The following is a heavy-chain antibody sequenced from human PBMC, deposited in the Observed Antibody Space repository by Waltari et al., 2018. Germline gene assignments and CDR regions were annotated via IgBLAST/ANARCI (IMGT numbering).Heavy chain of an antibody. CDR1: GGTFSSYA. CDR3: ARDRLSGFGVAGKDY. Sequence: QVQLVQSGAEVKKPGSSVKVSCKASGGTFSSYAISWVRQAPGQGLEWMGGIIPILGIANYAQKFQGRVTITADESTSTAYMELSSLRSEDTAVYYCARDRLSGFGVAGKDYWGQGTLVTVSS. J-gene: IGHJ4*02. D-gene: IGHD3-3*01. CDR2: IIPILGIA. V-gene: IGHV1-69*04.